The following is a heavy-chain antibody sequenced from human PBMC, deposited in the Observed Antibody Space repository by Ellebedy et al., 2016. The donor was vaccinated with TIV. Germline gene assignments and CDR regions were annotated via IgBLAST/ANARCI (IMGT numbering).Heavy chain of an antibody. Sequence: SETLSLTCTVSGGSTSNSNCYWGWIRQPPGKGLEWIANIYYSGSTYYNPSLKSRVTISIDTSKNQFSLKLSSVTAADTAVYYCARGRYGSGSYYELDDWGQGSLVTVSS. CDR3: ARGRYGSGSYYELDD. D-gene: IGHD3-10*01. CDR2: IYYSGST. CDR1: GGSTSNSNCY. V-gene: IGHV4-39*07. J-gene: IGHJ4*02.